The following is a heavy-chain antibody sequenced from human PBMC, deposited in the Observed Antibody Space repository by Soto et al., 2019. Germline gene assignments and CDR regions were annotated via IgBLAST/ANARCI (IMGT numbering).Heavy chain of an antibody. CDR1: GESISSGGYY. J-gene: IGHJ4*02. CDR3: ARASSSSSAADY. Sequence: QVQLQESGPGLVKASQTLSLICSVSGESISSGGYYWSWIRHHPGKGLEWIGYIYDSESAYYNPSLKSRLNISMDRSKNHFDMKMSSATAEDTAVYYCARASSSSSAADYWGQGTIITVSS. D-gene: IGHD6-6*01. V-gene: IGHV4-31*03. CDR2: IYDSESA.